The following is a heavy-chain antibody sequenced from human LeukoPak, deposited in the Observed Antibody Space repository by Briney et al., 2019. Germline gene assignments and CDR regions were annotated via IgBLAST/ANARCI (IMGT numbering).Heavy chain of an antibody. V-gene: IGHV3-23*01. CDR3: AKPQTPAGRWGGCS. CDR1: GFSFSTSA. J-gene: IGHJ4*02. D-gene: IGHD6-6*01. CDR2: ISDDGTRT. Sequence: RGCLRFSCAASGFSFSTSAMNWARQAPGKGLEWVSVISDDGTRTYYPDSVKGRFTISRDNSKRTVNLQMKSLRADDTAVYYCAKPQTPAGRWGGCSWGQGTPWTVSS.